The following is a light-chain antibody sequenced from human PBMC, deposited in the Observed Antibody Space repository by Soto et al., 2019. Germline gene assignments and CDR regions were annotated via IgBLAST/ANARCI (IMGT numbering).Light chain of an antibody. J-gene: IGKJ1*01. Sequence: AIRMTQSPSSFSASTGDRVTITCRASQGISRYLAWYQQKPGKAPKLLIYAASTLQSWVPSRFSGSGSGTDVTLTIGCLQSEDVATYYCQQYDSYPLTFGQVTKVEIK. V-gene: IGKV1-8*01. CDR2: AAS. CDR1: QGISRY. CDR3: QQYDSYPLT.